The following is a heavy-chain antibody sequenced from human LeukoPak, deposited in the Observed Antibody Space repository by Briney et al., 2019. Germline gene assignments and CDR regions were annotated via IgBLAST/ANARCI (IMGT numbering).Heavy chain of an antibody. V-gene: IGHV3-30*18. Sequence: PGGSLRLSCAASGFTFSSYGMHWVRQAPGKGLEWVAVISYDGSNKYYADSVKGRFTISRDNSKNTLYLQMNSLRAEDTAVYYCAKDSGAQYSSSSFFDYWGQGTLVTVSS. J-gene: IGHJ4*02. CDR3: AKDSGAQYSSSSFFDY. CDR1: GFTFSSYG. D-gene: IGHD6-13*01. CDR2: ISYDGSNK.